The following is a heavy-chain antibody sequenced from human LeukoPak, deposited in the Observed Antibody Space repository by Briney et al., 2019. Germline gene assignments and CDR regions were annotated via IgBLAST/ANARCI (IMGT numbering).Heavy chain of an antibody. CDR3: AREARESSGMDV. CDR2: IYSGGST. D-gene: IGHD5-24*01. Sequence: GGSLRLSCAASGFTVSSNYMSWVRQAPGKGLEWVSVIYSGGSTYYADSVKGRFTISRDDSKNTLYLQMNSLSAEDTAVYYCAREARESSGMDVWGQGTTVTVSS. V-gene: IGHV3-53*01. J-gene: IGHJ6*02. CDR1: GFTVSSNY.